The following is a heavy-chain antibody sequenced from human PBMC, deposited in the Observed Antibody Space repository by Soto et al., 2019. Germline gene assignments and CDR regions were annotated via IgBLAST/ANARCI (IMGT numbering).Heavy chain of an antibody. D-gene: IGHD2-15*01. Sequence: PGGSLRLSCAASGFTFSGSAMHWVRQASGKGLEWVGRIRSKANSYATAYAASVKGRFTISRDDSKNTAYLQMNSLETEDTAVYYCTRHRLGGSSSAGYGMDVWGQGTTVTVSS. CDR3: TRHRLGGSSSAGYGMDV. V-gene: IGHV3-73*01. CDR1: GFTFSGSA. J-gene: IGHJ6*02. CDR2: IRSKANSYAT.